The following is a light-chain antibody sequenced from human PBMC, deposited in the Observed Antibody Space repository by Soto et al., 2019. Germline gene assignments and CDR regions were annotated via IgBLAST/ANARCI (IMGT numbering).Light chain of an antibody. J-gene: IGKJ1*01. CDR2: GAS. CDR1: QSVSNSD. CDR3: QQYGSSPWT. V-gene: IGKV3-20*01. Sequence: EIVLTQSPGTLSLSPGERVTLFCRASQSVSNSDLAWYQQKPGQAPRLLIYGASSRATGIPDRFSGSGSGTDFTLIINRLEPDDFAVYYCQQYGSSPWTFGHGTKVEIK.